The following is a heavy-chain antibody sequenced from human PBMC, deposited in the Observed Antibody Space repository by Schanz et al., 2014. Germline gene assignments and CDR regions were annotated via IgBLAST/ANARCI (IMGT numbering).Heavy chain of an antibody. J-gene: IGHJ4*02. V-gene: IGHV3-33*08. CDR2: ISYDGSKK. D-gene: IGHD3-16*02. CDR3: ARDNRYYLFDY. CDR1: GFMFSSYG. Sequence: QMQLVESGGGLVKPGGSLRLSCAASGFMFSSYGMHWVRQAPGKGLEWVGVISYDGSKKSYADSVKGRFTISRDNAKNSLCLHMNSLRAEDTAVYFCARDNRYYLFDYWGQGALVTVSS.